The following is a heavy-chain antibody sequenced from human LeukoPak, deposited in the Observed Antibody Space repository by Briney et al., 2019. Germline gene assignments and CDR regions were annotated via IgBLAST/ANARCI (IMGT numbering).Heavy chain of an antibody. J-gene: IGHJ4*02. CDR3: ERENYYGSGSLPAFY. Sequence: SETLSLTCAVYGGSFSGYYWSWIRQPPGKGLEWIGEINHSGSTNYNPSLKSRVTISVDTSKNQFSLKLSSVTAADTAVYYCERENYYGSGSLPAFYWGQGTLVTVSS. CDR2: INHSGST. CDR1: GGSFSGYY. V-gene: IGHV4-34*01. D-gene: IGHD3-10*01.